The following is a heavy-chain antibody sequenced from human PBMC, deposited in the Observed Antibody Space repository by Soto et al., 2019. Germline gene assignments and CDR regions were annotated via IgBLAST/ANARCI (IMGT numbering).Heavy chain of an antibody. J-gene: IGHJ4*02. CDR1: GESFSGYY. D-gene: IGHD6-19*01. CDR2: INHSGST. Sequence: SETLSLTCAVSGESFSGYYWTWIRQPPGKGLEWIGEINHSGSTNYNPSLKSRVTMSVDTSKNQFSLKLSSVTAADTAVYYCASRGWTFDYWGQGTLVTVS. V-gene: IGHV4-34*01. CDR3: ASRGWTFDY.